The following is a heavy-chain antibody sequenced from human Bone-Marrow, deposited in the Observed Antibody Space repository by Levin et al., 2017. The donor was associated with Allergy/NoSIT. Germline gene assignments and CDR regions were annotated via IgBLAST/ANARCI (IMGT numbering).Heavy chain of an antibody. CDR2: INTNTGNP. J-gene: IGHJ4*02. Sequence: ASVKVSCKASGHTFTSYPMNWVRQAPGQGLEWLGWINTNTGNPTYAQAFRGRLVFSLDTSVTTAYLQISSLKSEDTAVYYCASGNDFDHWGQGTLVTVSS. CDR3: ASGNDFDH. CDR1: GHTFTSYP. V-gene: IGHV7-4-1*02.